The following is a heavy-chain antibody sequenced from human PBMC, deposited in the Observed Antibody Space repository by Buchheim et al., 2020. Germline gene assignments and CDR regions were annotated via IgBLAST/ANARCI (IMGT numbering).Heavy chain of an antibody. J-gene: IGHJ4*02. Sequence: QVQLQQWGAGLLKPSETLSLTCAVSGGSFSGYYWSWIRQPPGKGLEWIGEINHSGSTNYNPSLKSRVTIPVDTSKNQSSLKLSSVTAADTAVYYCAREEDYDSSGLDYWGQGTL. CDR3: AREEDYDSSGLDY. CDR1: GGSFSGYY. D-gene: IGHD3-22*01. CDR2: INHSGST. V-gene: IGHV4-34*01.